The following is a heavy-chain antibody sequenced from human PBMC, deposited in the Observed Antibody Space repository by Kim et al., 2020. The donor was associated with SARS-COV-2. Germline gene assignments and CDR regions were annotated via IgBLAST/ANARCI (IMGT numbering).Heavy chain of an antibody. V-gene: IGHV4-31*03. CDR2: IYYSGST. D-gene: IGHD3-10*01. J-gene: IGHJ3*02. Sequence: SETLSLTCTVSGGSISSGGYYWSWIRQHPGKGLEWIGYIYYSGSTYNPSLKSRVTISVDTSKNQFSLKLSSVTAADTAVYYCARDYYGSGGGDAFDIWGQGTMVTVSS. CDR3: ARDYYGSGGGDAFDI. CDR1: GGSISSGGYY.